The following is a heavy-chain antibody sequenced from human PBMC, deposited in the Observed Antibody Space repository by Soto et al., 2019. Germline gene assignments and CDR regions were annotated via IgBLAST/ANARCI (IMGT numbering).Heavy chain of an antibody. CDR2: IYYSGST. CDR1: GGSISSYY. D-gene: IGHD6-13*01. J-gene: IGHJ5*02. CDR3: ARAPGIAAPNLRWFDP. V-gene: IGHV4-59*01. Sequence: SETLSLTCTVSGGSISSYYWSWIRQPPGKGLEWIGYIYYSGSTNYNPSLKSRVTISVDTSKNQFSLKLSSVTAADTAVYYCARAPGIAAPNLRWFDPWGQGTLVTVSS.